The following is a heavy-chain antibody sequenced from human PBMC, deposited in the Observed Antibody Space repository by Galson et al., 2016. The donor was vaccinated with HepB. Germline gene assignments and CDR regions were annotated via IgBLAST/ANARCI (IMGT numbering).Heavy chain of an antibody. J-gene: IGHJ4*02. CDR2: ISTPGSDL. V-gene: IGHV3-21*06. CDR3: ARDYGYWGSMCYFDY. D-gene: IGHD7-27*01. CDR1: GFFFSTYN. Sequence: SLRLSCAASGFFFSTYNMNWVRQAPGKGLEWVSSISTPGSDLFYADSLKGRFTISRDNAKNSLYLEMTSLRPEDTAIYYCARDYGYWGSMCYFDYWGQGTLVTVSS.